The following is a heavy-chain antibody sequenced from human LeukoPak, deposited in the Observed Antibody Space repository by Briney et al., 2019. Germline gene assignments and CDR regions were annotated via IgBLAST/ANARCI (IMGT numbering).Heavy chain of an antibody. CDR3: ARRLKPYYYYYGMDV. Sequence: GASVKVSCKASGYTFTSYGISWVRQAPGQGLEWMGWISTYNGNTNYAQKLQGRVTTTTDTSTSTAYMEVRSLRSDDTAVYYCARRLKPYYYYYGMDVWGQGTTVTVSS. D-gene: IGHD5-12*01. V-gene: IGHV1-18*01. J-gene: IGHJ6*02. CDR2: ISTYNGNT. CDR1: GYTFTSYG.